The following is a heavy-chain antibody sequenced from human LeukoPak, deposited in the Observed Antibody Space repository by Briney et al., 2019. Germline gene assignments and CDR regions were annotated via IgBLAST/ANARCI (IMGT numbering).Heavy chain of an antibody. Sequence: SGGSLRLSCAASGFTFSNYAMSWVRQAPGKGLEWVSGISGTSGTINYAAPVKGRFTISRDNSKNTLYLQMNSLRVDDMAVYYCAKRLGDPRAFDYWGQGTLVTDSS. CDR3: AKRLGDPRAFDY. CDR2: ISGTSGTI. CDR1: GFTFSNYA. D-gene: IGHD2-21*02. J-gene: IGHJ4*02. V-gene: IGHV3-23*01.